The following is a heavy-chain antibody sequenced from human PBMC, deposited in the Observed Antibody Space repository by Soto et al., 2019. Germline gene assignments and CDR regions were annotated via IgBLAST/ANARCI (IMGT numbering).Heavy chain of an antibody. CDR2: IYPGDSDT. J-gene: IGHJ6*03. CDR1: GYSFTSYW. D-gene: IGHD6-13*01. V-gene: IGHV5-51*01. CDR3: ARPNIAARRQSQNYYMDV. Sequence: PGESLKISCKGSGYSFTSYWIGWVRQMPGKGLEWMGIIYPGDSDTRYSPSFQGQVTISADKSISTAYLQWSSLKASDTAMYYCARPNIAARRQSQNYYMDVWGKGTTVTVSS.